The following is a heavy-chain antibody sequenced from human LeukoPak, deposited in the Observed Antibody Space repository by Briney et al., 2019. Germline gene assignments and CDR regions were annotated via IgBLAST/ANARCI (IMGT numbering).Heavy chain of an antibody. Sequence: ASVKVSCKASGYTFTSYDINWVRQATGQGLEWMGWMNPNSGNTGYAQKFQGRVTMTRNTSISTAYMELSSLRSEDTAVYYCARGPAGSWSGYYGQYYYYYYGMDVWGQGTTVTVSS. V-gene: IGHV1-8*01. CDR1: GYTFTSYD. J-gene: IGHJ6*02. CDR2: MNPNSGNT. D-gene: IGHD3-3*01. CDR3: ARGPAGSWSGYYGQYYYYYYGMDV.